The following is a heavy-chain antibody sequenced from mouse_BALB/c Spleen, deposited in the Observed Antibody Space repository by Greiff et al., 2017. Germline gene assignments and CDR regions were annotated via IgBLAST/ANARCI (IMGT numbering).Heavy chain of an antibody. CDR2: ISSGGSYT. CDR3: ARLPG. V-gene: IGHV5-6*01. CDR1: GFTFSSYG. Sequence: EVQGVESGGDLVKPGGSLKLSCAASGFTFSSYGMSWVRQTPDKRLEWVATISSGGSYTYYPDSVKGRFTISRDNAKNTLYLQMSSLKSEDTAMYYCARLPGWGQGTSVTVSS. D-gene: IGHD2-12*01. J-gene: IGHJ4*01.